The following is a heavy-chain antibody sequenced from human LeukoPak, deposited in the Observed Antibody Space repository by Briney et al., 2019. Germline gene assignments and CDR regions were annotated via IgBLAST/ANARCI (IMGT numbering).Heavy chain of an antibody. CDR1: GFTFSTKS. CDR3: ASRDYFDY. J-gene: IGHJ4*02. Sequence: GGSLILSCAVSGFTFSTKSMNWVRQAPGKGLEWVSYITADSGTTYYADSVKGRFTISRDNAKNSLYLQMNSLRDEDTAVYYCASRDYFDYWGQGTLVTVSS. V-gene: IGHV3-48*02. CDR2: ITADSGTT.